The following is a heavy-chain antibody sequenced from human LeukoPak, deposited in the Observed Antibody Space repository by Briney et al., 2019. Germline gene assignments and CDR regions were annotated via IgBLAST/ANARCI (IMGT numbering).Heavy chain of an antibody. CDR2: ISAYNGNT. CDR3: ARVPTYYYGSGSYPDY. CDR1: GYTFTSYG. D-gene: IGHD3-10*01. Sequence: GASVKVSCKASGYTFTSYGISWVRQAPGQGLEWMGWISAYNGNTNYAQKLQGRVTMTTDTSTSTAYVELRSLRSDDTAVYYCARVPTYYYGSGSYPDYWGQGTLVTVSS. V-gene: IGHV1-18*01. J-gene: IGHJ4*02.